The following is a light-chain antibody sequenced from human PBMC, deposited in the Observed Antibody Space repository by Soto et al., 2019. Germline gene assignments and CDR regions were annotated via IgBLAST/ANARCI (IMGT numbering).Light chain of an antibody. CDR2: LAS. CDR1: QSLRHSNGYNY. V-gene: IGKV2-28*01. Sequence: DLVMTQSPLSLPVTPGEPASISCRSSQSLRHSNGYNYLDWYLQKPGQSPQLLIYLASNRASGVPDRFSGSGSGTDFTLKISRVEAEDVGVYYCMQALQTPEYTFGQGTKLEIK. J-gene: IGKJ2*01. CDR3: MQALQTPEYT.